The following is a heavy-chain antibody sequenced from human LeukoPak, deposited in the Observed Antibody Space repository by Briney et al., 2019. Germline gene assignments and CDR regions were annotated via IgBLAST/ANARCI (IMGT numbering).Heavy chain of an antibody. V-gene: IGHV3-7*01. Sequence: GGSLRLSCAASGFTFSSHSMGWVRQAPGKGLECVATIGLDGAQKDFVDSVKGRFTLSRDNAKNSLFLEMNRLRVEDTAVYYCARLRGLQSEFDCWGQGTLVTVSS. CDR3: ARLRGLQSEFDC. CDR1: GFTFSSHS. J-gene: IGHJ4*02. D-gene: IGHD5-24*01. CDR2: IGLDGAQK.